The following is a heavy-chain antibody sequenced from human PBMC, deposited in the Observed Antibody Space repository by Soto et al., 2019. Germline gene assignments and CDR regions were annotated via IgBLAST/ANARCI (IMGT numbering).Heavy chain of an antibody. CDR1: GFTFSTYA. CDR3: AKEEDYDFWSGYYTFDY. V-gene: IGHV3-23*01. Sequence: GGSLRLSCAASGFTFSTYAMTWVRQAPGKGLEWVSAISGSGGSTYYADSVKGRFTISRDNSKNTLYLQMNSLRAEDTAVYYCAKEEDYDFWSGYYTFDYWGQGTLVTVSS. D-gene: IGHD3-3*01. J-gene: IGHJ4*02. CDR2: ISGSGGST.